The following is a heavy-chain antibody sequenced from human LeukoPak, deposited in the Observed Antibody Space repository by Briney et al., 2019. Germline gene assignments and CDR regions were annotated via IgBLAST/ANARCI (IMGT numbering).Heavy chain of an antibody. CDR2: IRSKANSYAT. Sequence: PGGSLRLSCAASGFTFSGSAMHWVRQASGKGLEWVGRIRSKANSYATAYAASVKGRFTISRDDSKNTAYLQMNSLRAEDTAVYYCARERSGSYLYWGQGTLVTVSS. D-gene: IGHD1-26*01. CDR3: ARERSGSYLY. CDR1: GFTFSGSA. J-gene: IGHJ4*02. V-gene: IGHV3-73*01.